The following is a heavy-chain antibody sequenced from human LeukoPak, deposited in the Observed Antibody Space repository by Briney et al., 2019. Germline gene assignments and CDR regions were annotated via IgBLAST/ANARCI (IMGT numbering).Heavy chain of an antibody. CDR2: INPSGGRT. D-gene: IGHD6-6*01. Sequence: ASVRVSCKPSGYNFTNYYMHWVRQAPGQGLEWMGIINPSGGRTTYAQKFQGRVTMTRDMSTSTIYMELSSLRSEDTAVYYCARQAGLNSSSYYYYMDVWGKGTTVTVSS. CDR3: ARQAGLNSSSYYYYMDV. J-gene: IGHJ6*03. V-gene: IGHV1-46*01. CDR1: GYNFTNYY.